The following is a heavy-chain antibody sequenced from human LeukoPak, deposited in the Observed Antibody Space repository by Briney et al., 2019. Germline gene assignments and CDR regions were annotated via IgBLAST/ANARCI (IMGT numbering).Heavy chain of an antibody. V-gene: IGHV1-18*01. CDR3: ASGREGYNPSDY. Sequence: ASVKVSCKPSGYNFPSYGVSWVRQAPGQGLEWMGWISGYNGNTNYEQKYQGRVTLTTDTSTSTAYMELRSLRSDDTAVYYCASGREGYNPSDYWGQGTLVTVSS. CDR2: ISGYNGNT. CDR1: GYNFPSYG. J-gene: IGHJ4*02. D-gene: IGHD5-24*01.